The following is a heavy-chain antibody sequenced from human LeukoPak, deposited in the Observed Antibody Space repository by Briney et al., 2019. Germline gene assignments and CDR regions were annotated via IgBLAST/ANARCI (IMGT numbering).Heavy chain of an antibody. CDR2: IYTSGST. D-gene: IGHD3-10*01. Sequence: SETLSLTCTVSGGSISSYYWSWIRQPAGKGLDWIGRIYTSGSTNYNPSLKSRVTMSVDTSKNQFSLKLSSVTAADTAVYYCATDRAVAEFDYWGQGTLVTVSS. CDR1: GGSISSYY. CDR3: ATDRAVAEFDY. J-gene: IGHJ4*02. V-gene: IGHV4-4*07.